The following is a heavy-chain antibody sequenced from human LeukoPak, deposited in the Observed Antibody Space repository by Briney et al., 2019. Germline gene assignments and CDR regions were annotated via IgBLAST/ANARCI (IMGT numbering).Heavy chain of an antibody. D-gene: IGHD2-21*01. CDR1: GFTFSSHW. CDR2: ISNTGGRT. V-gene: IGHV3-23*01. CDR3: AKDCCGTSLFDN. Sequence: GGSLRLSCAASGFTFSSHWMHWVRQAPGKGLEYVSGISNTGGRTYYADSMKGRFTISRDNSKNTVYLQMNSLRAEDTAVYYCAKDCCGTSLFDNWGQGTLVTVSS. J-gene: IGHJ4*02.